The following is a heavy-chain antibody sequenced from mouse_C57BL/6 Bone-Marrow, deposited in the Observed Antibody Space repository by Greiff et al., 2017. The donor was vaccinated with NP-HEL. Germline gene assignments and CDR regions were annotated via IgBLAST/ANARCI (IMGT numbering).Heavy chain of an antibody. Sequence: VKLQESGAELVRPGTSVKMSCKASGYTFTNYWIGWAKQRPGHGLEWIGDIYPGGGYTNYNEKFKGKATLTADKSSSTAYMQFSSLTSEDSAIYYCATGGYYYGSPFAYWGQGTLVTVSA. CDR2: IYPGGGYT. CDR1: GYTFTNYW. V-gene: IGHV1-63*01. D-gene: IGHD1-1*01. CDR3: ATGGYYYGSPFAY. J-gene: IGHJ3*01.